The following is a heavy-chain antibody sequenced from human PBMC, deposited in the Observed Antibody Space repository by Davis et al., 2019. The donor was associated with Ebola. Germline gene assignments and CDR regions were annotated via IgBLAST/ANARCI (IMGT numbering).Heavy chain of an antibody. D-gene: IGHD3-22*01. CDR2: IYPGDSDT. J-gene: IGHJ3*02. CDR1: GSSFTSYW. Sequence: GESLKISCTGSGSSFTSYWIGWVRQMPGKGLAWMGIIYPGDSDTRYSPSFQGQVTISADKSISTAYLQWSSLKASDTAMYYCARRWYYYDSSDYERIAFDIWGQGTMVTVSS. CDR3: ARRWYYYDSSDYERIAFDI. V-gene: IGHV5-51*01.